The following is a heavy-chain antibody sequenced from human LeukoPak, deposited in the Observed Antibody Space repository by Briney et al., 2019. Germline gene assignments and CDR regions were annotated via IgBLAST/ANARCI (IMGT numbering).Heavy chain of an antibody. CDR1: GGSISSYY. CDR2: IYTSGST. CDR3: ARGPDYYDSSGYDAFDI. J-gene: IGHJ3*02. D-gene: IGHD3-22*01. V-gene: IGHV4-4*07. Sequence: SETLSLTCTVSGGSISSYYWSWIRQPAGKGLEWIGRIYTSGSTNYSPSLKSRVTMSVDTSKNQFSLKLSSVTAADTAVYYCARGPDYYDSSGYDAFDIWGQGTMVTVSS.